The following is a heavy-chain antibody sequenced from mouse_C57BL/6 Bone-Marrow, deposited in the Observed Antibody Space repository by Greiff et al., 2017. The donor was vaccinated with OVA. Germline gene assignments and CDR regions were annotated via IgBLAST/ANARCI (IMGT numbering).Heavy chain of an antibody. V-gene: IGHV5-6*01. CDR3: ARHGYYGSTDY. Sequence: EVQVVESGGDLVKPGGSLKLSCAASGFTFSSYGMSWVRQTPDKRLEWVATISSGGSYTYYPDSVKGRFTISRDNAKNTLYLQMSSLKSEDTAMYYCARHGYYGSTDYWGQGTTLTVSS. D-gene: IGHD1-1*01. CDR1: GFTFSSYG. J-gene: IGHJ2*01. CDR2: ISSGGSYT.